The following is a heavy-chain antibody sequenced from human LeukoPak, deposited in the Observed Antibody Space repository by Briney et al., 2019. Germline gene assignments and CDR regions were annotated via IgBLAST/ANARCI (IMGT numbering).Heavy chain of an antibody. Sequence: GGSLRLSCAASGFTFSSYAMSWVRQAPGKGLEWVSAISGSGGSTYYADSVKDRFTISRDNSKNTLYLQMYSLRAEDTAVYYCAKGNTAMVSIPEFDYWGQGTLVTVSS. CDR1: GFTFSSYA. V-gene: IGHV3-23*01. D-gene: IGHD5-18*01. CDR3: AKGNTAMVSIPEFDY. J-gene: IGHJ4*02. CDR2: ISGSGGST.